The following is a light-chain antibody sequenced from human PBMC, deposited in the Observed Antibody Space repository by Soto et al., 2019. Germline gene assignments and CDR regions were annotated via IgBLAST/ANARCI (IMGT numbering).Light chain of an antibody. Sequence: DIQIPQSPSSMSATIGDRVSITCRASQSIGTSLNWYHQKPGKAPDLLIYGASSLQSGATSRFTGSGSGTAFTLTISDLQREDFATYYCQQNYSIPITFGQGTRLEIK. CDR3: QQNYSIPIT. CDR2: GAS. V-gene: IGKV1-39*01. CDR1: QSIGTS. J-gene: IGKJ5*01.